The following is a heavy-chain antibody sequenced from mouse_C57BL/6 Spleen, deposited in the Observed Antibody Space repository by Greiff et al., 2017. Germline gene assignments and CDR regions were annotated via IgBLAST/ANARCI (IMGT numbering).Heavy chain of an antibody. CDR2: INPNNGGT. J-gene: IGHJ3*01. V-gene: IGHV1-22*01. Sequence: VQLQQSGPELVKPGASVKMSCKASGYTFTDYNMHWVKQSHGKSLEWIGYINPNNGGTSYNQKFKGKATLTVNKSSSTAYMELRSLTSEDSAVYYCADYGSSYEGFAYWGQGTLVTVSA. D-gene: IGHD1-1*01. CDR1: GYTFTDYN. CDR3: ADYGSSYEGFAY.